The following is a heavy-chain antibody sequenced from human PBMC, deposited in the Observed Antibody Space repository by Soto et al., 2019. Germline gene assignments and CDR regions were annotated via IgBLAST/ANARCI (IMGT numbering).Heavy chain of an antibody. J-gene: IGHJ4*02. CDR3: ARGEGVVAAAQTTVGY. CDR1: GYTFTSYD. CDR2: MNPNSGNT. V-gene: IGHV1-8*01. D-gene: IGHD6-13*01. Sequence: QVQLVQSGAEVKKPGASVKVSCKASGYTFTSYDINWVRQATGQGLEWMGWMNPNSGNTGYAQKFQGRVTMTRNTSISTSYMELSSLRSEDTAVYYCARGEGVVAAAQTTVGYWGQGTLVTVSS.